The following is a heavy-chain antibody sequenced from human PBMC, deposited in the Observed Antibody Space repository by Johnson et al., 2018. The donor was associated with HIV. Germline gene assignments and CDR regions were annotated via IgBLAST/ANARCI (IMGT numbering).Heavy chain of an antibody. V-gene: IGHV3-23*04. CDR1: KLTFSNYA. CDR2: ISGSDGAT. CDR3: TNPDTAMATGAFDI. D-gene: IGHD5-18*01. Sequence: VQLVESGGGLVQPGGSLRLSCAASKLTFSNYAMTWVRQAPGKGLEWVSSISGSDGATYYAVSVKGRFTISTDNSNNTLYLQMNSLRAEDTAVYYCTNPDTAMATGAFDIWGQGTMVTVSS. J-gene: IGHJ3*02.